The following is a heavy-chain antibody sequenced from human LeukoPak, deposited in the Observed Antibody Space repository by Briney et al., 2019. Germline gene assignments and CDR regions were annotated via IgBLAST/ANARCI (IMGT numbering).Heavy chain of an antibody. Sequence: GRSLRLSCAASGFTFSSYAMHWVRQAPGKGLEWVAVISYDGSNKYYADSVKGRFTISRDNSKNTLYLQMNSLRAEDTAVYYCARAFTSTGYYYVEYWGQGTLVTVSS. J-gene: IGHJ4*02. D-gene: IGHD3-22*01. CDR1: GFTFSSYA. CDR2: ISYDGSNK. V-gene: IGHV3-30-3*01. CDR3: ARAFTSTGYYYVEY.